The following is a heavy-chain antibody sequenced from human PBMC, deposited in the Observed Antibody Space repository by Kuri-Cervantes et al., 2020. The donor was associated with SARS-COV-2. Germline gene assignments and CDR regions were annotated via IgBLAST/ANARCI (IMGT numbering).Heavy chain of an antibody. J-gene: IGHJ5*02. D-gene: IGHD3-3*01. CDR2: IYYSGST. CDR3: ARVHHDFWSGYYSAGWFDP. Sequence: SETLSLTCTVSGGSISSYYWSWIRQPPGKGLEWIGYIYYSGSTNYNPSLKSRVTISVDTSKNQFSLKLSSVTAADTAVYYCARVHHDFWSGYYSAGWFDPWGQGTLVTVSS. V-gene: IGHV4-59*01. CDR1: GGSISSYY.